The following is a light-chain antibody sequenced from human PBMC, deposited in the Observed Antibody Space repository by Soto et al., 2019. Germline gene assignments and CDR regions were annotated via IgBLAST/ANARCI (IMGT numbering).Light chain of an antibody. J-gene: IGKJ1*01. CDR1: QSVGSS. CDR3: QRYDSLRT. Sequence: PGERVTLACRASQSVGSSLGWYQQKPGQAPRLLIYRASTRATGIPARFSGSGSGTDFTLTITRLEPEDFAMYYCQRYDSLRTFGQGTKVDIK. V-gene: IGKV3-20*01. CDR2: RAS.